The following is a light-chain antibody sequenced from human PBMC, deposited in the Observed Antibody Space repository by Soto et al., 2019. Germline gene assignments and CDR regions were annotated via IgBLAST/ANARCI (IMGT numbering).Light chain of an antibody. Sequence: DIQMTQSPSSLSASVGDRVTITCRASQGISNYLAWYQQKPGKVPELLIYGASTLQSGVPSRFSGSGSGTDFTLTITSLQPEDVVTYYCQKSNSASLTFGGGTKVEIK. J-gene: IGKJ4*01. V-gene: IGKV1-27*01. CDR2: GAS. CDR3: QKSNSASLT. CDR1: QGISNY.